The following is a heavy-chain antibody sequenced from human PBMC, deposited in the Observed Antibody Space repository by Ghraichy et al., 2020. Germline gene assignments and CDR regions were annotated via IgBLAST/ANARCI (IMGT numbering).Heavy chain of an antibody. Sequence: GGSLRLSCVDSGFDVSINRMSWVRQAPGKGLEWVSAIYSGGTTDYADSVKGRFTFSRDNSKNTVYLQMNSLRVDDTAVYYCARDLWAFDIWGQVTLVTVSS. CDR2: IYSGGTT. D-gene: IGHD2-21*01. CDR3: ARDLWAFDI. V-gene: IGHV3-53*01. CDR1: GFDVSINR. J-gene: IGHJ3*02.